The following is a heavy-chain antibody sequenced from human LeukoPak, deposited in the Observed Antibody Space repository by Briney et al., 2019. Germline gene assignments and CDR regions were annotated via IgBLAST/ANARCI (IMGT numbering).Heavy chain of an antibody. J-gene: IGHJ5*02. CDR2: MNPSSGNT. CDR1: GYTFTSYD. Sequence: ASVKVSCKASGYTFTSYDINWVRQATGQGLEWMGWMNPSSGNTGYAQKFQGRVTMTRNTSISTAYMELSSLRSEDTAVYYCARKTMVRANWFDPWGQGTLVTVSS. D-gene: IGHD3-10*01. CDR3: ARKTMVRANWFDP. V-gene: IGHV1-8*01.